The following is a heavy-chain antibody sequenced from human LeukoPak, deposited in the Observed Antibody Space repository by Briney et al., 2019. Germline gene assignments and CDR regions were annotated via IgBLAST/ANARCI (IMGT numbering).Heavy chain of an antibody. CDR3: AKDKTAPTVTTMDY. CDR1: GFTFSSYA. D-gene: IGHD4-17*01. CDR2: ISGSGDST. V-gene: IGHV3-23*01. J-gene: IGHJ4*02. Sequence: GGSLRLSCAASGFTFSSYAMIWVRQAPGKGLEWVSAISGSGDSTYYADSVKGRFTISRDNSKNTLYLRMNSLRAEDTAVYYCAKDKTAPTVTTMDYWGQGTLVTVSS.